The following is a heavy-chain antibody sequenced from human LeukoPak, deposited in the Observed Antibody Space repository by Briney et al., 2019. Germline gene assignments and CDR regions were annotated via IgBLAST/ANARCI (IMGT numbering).Heavy chain of an antibody. CDR1: ASTFGTLA. V-gene: IGHV3-23*01. CDR2: IFPSGGEI. Sequence: GGSLTPARPPSASTFGTLAMIWDRHLHGKGRGWVSSIFPSGGEIHYADSVRGRFTISRDNSKSTLSLQMNSLRAEDTAIYYCATYRQVLLPFESWGQGTLVTVSS. CDR3: ATYRQVLLPFES. J-gene: IGHJ4*02. D-gene: IGHD2-8*02.